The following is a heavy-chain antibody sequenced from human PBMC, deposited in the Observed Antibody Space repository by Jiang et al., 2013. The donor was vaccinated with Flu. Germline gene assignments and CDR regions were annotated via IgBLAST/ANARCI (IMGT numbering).Heavy chain of an antibody. Sequence: SGAEVKKPGAAVKISCKASGYTFTSYDINWVRQATGQGLEWMGWMNPNSGNTGYAQKFQGRVTMTRNTSISTAYMELSSLRSEDTAVYYCARGNYPYYYYGMDVWGQGTTVTVSS. CDR1: GYTFTSYD. V-gene: IGHV1-8*01. D-gene: IGHD3-10*01. J-gene: IGHJ6*02. CDR2: MNPNSGNT. CDR3: ARGNYPYYYYGMDV.